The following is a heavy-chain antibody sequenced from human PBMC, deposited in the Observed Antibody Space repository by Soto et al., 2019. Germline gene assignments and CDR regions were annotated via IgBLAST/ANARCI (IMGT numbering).Heavy chain of an antibody. CDR2: SIGSGGDT. D-gene: IGHD6-13*01. CDR1: GFSFSSYA. CDR3: AKGKGGAGTDS. Sequence: EVQLLESGGGLVQPGGSLRLACAASGFSFSSYALRWVRQAPGKGLEWVSSIGSGGDTHYADSVKGRFAISRDNSKNTLYLQMNSLRAEDTAVYYCAKGKGGAGTDSWGQGTLVTVTS. V-gene: IGHV3-23*01. J-gene: IGHJ4*02.